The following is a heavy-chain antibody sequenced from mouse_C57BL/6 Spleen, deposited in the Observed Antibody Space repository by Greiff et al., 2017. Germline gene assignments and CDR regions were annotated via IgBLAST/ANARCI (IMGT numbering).Heavy chain of an antibody. CDR2: IHPSDSNT. CDR3: AIRWSFDY. J-gene: IGHJ2*01. V-gene: IGHV1-74*01. D-gene: IGHD2-3*01. Sequence: VQLQQPGAELVKPGASVKVSCKASGYTFTSYWMHWVKQRPGQGLEGIGRIHPSDSNTNYNQKFKGQATLPVDKSSSTAYMQLSSLTSEDSAVYYCAIRWSFDYWGQGTTLTVSS. CDR1: GYTFTSYW.